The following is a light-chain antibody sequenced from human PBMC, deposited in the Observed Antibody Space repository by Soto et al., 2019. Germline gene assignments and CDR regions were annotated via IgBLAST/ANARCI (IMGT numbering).Light chain of an antibody. CDR1: QTISTI. J-gene: IGKJ1*01. CDR2: AAS. V-gene: IGKV1-39*01. CDR3: QQYYSYPRT. Sequence: DIQMTQSPSSLSASVGDTVTITCRATQTISTILNWYQHKPGKAPNLLIYAASTLQSGVPSRFSGSGSGTDFTLTISCLQSEDFATYYCQQYYSYPRTFGQGTKVDIK.